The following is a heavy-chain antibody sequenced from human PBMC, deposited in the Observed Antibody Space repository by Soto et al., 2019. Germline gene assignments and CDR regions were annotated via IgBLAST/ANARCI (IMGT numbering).Heavy chain of an antibody. Sequence: GTLRLPCSASGFTFSSYARHWVRQAPGKGLEWVAVISYDGSNKYYADSVKGRFTISRDNSKNTLYLQMNSLRAEDTAVYYCAREEAAIYRDYYYYGMDVWGQGTKVTVYS. D-gene: IGHD2-2*02. CDR3: AREEAAIYRDYYYYGMDV. J-gene: IGHJ6*02. V-gene: IGHV3-30-3*01. CDR1: GFTFSSYA. CDR2: ISYDGSNK.